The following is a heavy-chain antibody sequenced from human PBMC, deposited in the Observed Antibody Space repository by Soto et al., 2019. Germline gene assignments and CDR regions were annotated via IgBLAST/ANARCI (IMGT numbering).Heavy chain of an antibody. D-gene: IGHD1-1*01. CDR3: ARARNGGYVDY. CDR2: IYYSGST. Sequence: TLSLTCTVSGGSISSGGYYWSWIRQHPGKGLEWIGYIYYSGSTYYNPSLKSRVTISVDTSKNQFSLKLSSVTAADTAVYYCARARNGGYVDYWGQGTLVTVSS. CDR1: GGSISSGGYY. V-gene: IGHV4-31*03. J-gene: IGHJ4*02.